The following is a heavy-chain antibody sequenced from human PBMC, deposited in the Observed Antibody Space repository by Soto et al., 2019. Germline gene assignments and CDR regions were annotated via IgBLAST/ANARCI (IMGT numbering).Heavy chain of an antibody. D-gene: IGHD2-15*01. CDR1: GYTFTTYA. CDR2: IDAGNGNT. CDR3: AREDRNWFDP. V-gene: IGHV1-3*01. J-gene: IGHJ5*02. Sequence: QVQLVQSGAEVKKPGASVKVSCKASGYTFTTYAMHWVRQAPGQRREWMGWIDAGNGNTKYSQKFQGRVTITRDTSASTVYVELSSLRSEDTAVYYCAREDRNWFDPWGQGTLVTVSS.